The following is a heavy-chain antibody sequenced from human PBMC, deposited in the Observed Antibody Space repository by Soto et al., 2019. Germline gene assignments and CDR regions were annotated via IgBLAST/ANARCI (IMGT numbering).Heavy chain of an antibody. CDR3: ARDPSITSGNYQFFDY. D-gene: IGHD3-10*01. J-gene: IGHJ4*02. V-gene: IGHV1-18*01. Sequence: ASVKVSCKASGYTFTHHGISWVRQAPGQGLEWMGWISAYNGDTKYAQKFQGRVTLTTDSSTSTAYLVVRSLRSDDTAVYYCARDPSITSGNYQFFDYWGQGALVTVSS. CDR1: GYTFTHHG. CDR2: ISAYNGDT.